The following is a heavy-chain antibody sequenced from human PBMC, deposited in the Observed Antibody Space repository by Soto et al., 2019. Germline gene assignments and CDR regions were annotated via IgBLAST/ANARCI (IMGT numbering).Heavy chain of an antibody. V-gene: IGHV1-24*01. CDR3: ATAPPYYDILTGYYRSAAQIADYYYYYMDV. CDR1: GYTLTELS. D-gene: IGHD3-9*01. CDR2: FDPEDGET. J-gene: IGHJ6*03. Sequence: ASVKVSCKVSGYTLTELSMHWVRQAPGKGLEWMGGFDPEDGETIYAQKFQGRVTMTEDTSTDTAYMELSSLRSEDTAVYYCATAPPYYDILTGYYRSAAQIADYYYYYMDVWGKGTTVTVSS.